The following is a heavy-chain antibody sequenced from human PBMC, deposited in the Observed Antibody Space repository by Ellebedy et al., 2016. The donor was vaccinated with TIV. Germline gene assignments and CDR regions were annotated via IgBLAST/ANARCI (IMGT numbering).Heavy chain of an antibody. CDR1: GFTFTNYG. Sequence: GESLKISCAASGFTFTNYGLHWVRQAPGKGMEWVALIWFDGSDKYYTDSVKGRFTISRDNSKETLYLDMNSLRAEDTAVYHCARGVETYYFYYMDLWGIGTTVTVSS. J-gene: IGHJ6*03. CDR2: IWFDGSDK. V-gene: IGHV3-33*01. D-gene: IGHD2-15*01. CDR3: ARGVETYYFYYMDL.